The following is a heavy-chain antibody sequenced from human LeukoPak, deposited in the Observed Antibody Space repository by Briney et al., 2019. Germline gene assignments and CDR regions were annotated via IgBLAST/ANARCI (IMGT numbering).Heavy chain of an antibody. CDR3: ASNSRENWFDP. CDR1: GCTFSSYA. Sequence: SVKVSCKASGCTFSSYAISGVRQAPGQGLEWMGRIIPILGIANYAQKFQGRVTITADKSTSTAYMELSSLRSEDTAVYYCASNSRENWFDPWGQGTLVTVSS. CDR2: IIPILGIA. J-gene: IGHJ5*02. V-gene: IGHV1-69*04. D-gene: IGHD4-11*01.